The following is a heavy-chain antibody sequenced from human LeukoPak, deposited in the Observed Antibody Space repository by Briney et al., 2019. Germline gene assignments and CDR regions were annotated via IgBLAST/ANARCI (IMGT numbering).Heavy chain of an antibody. D-gene: IGHD2-8*01. CDR2: ISSSSSYI. J-gene: IGHJ4*02. V-gene: IGHV3-21*01. CDR3: ARDPGGYCTTSC. Sequence: PGGSLRLSCAASGFTFSSYSMNWVRQAPGKGLEWVSSISSSSSYIYYADSVKGRFTISRDNAKNSLYLQMNSLRAEDTAVYYCARDPGGYCTTSCWGQGTLVTVSS. CDR1: GFTFSSYS.